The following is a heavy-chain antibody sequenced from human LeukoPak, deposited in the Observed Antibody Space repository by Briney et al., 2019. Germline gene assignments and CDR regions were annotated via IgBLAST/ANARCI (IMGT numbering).Heavy chain of an antibody. Sequence: SVEVSCKASGGTFSSYAISWVRQAPGQGLEWMGGIIPIFGTANYAQKFQGRVTITADESTSTAYMELSSLRSEDTAVYYCAREGYDFWSGPIGYYYYMDVWGKGTTVTVSS. CDR2: IIPIFGTA. CDR3: AREGYDFWSGPIGYYYYMDV. CDR1: GGTFSSYA. V-gene: IGHV1-69*01. J-gene: IGHJ6*03. D-gene: IGHD3-3*01.